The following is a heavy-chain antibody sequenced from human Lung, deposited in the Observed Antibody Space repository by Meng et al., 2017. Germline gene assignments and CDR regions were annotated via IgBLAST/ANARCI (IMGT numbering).Heavy chain of an antibody. D-gene: IGHD6-13*01. V-gene: IGHV1-2*06. CDR1: GYAFAANW. J-gene: IGHJ4*02. CDR2: IDPNNDHT. CDR3: ARDEDISAAGKLFGDY. Sequence: QVQRVQSGPEVERPGASVTLSCKPSGYAFAANWIHWLRQAPGQGLEGMGRIDPNNDHTQYAQNLQGRVPMTSDTSISTVYMELNGLRSDDTAVYYCARDEDISAAGKLFGDYWGQGTLVTVSS.